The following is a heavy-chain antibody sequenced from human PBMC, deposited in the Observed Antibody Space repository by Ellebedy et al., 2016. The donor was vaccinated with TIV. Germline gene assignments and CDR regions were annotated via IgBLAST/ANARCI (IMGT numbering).Heavy chain of an antibody. J-gene: IGHJ4*02. CDR3: AKGRGGGSDSSAPRYYFDY. V-gene: IGHV3-23*01. D-gene: IGHD3-22*01. CDR2: LSDTGTRT. CDR1: GFTFNNYA. Sequence: PGGSLRLSCAASGFTFNNYAMSWVRQAPGKGLEWVSTLSDTGTRTYYANSVEGRFIISRDNSKRTLYLQMNSLRAEDTAVYYCAKGRGGGSDSSAPRYYFDYWGLGTLVTVSS.